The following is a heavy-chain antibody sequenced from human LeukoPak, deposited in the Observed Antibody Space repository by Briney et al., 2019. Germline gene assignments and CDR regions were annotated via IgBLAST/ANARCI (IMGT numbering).Heavy chain of an antibody. D-gene: IGHD6-13*01. CDR2: ISSSSSYI. Sequence: GGSLRLSCAAPGFTFSSYSMNWVRQAPGKGLEWVSSISSSSSYIYYADSVKGRFTISRDNAKNSLYLQMNSLRAEDTAVYYCARGGRAQAAPYVYWGQGTLVTVSS. CDR3: ARGGRAQAAPYVY. J-gene: IGHJ4*02. CDR1: GFTFSSYS. V-gene: IGHV3-21*01.